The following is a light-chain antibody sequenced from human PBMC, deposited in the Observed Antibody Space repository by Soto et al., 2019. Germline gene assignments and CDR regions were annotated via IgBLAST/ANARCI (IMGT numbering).Light chain of an antibody. CDR3: QQYDQWWT. Sequence: EIVMTQSPATLSVSPGEGATLSCRASQSVSRNLAWYQQKPGQAPRLLIYDVSNRATGIPARFSGSGSGTEYSLTISSLQSEDFGVYFCQQYDQWWTFGKGTKLDIK. CDR1: QSVSRN. V-gene: IGKV3D-15*01. CDR2: DVS. J-gene: IGKJ1*01.